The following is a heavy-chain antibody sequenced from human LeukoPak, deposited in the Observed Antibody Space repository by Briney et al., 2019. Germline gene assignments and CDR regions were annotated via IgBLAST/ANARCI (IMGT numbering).Heavy chain of an antibody. CDR1: GFTFSSYA. J-gene: IGHJ4*02. V-gene: IGHV3-23*01. CDR2: ISGSGGST. CDR3: AGVLWFGELNDY. Sequence: GGSLRLSCAASGFTFSSYAMSWVRQTPGKGLEWVSAISGSGGSTYYADSVKGRFTISRDNSKNKLYLQMNSLRAEDTAVYYCAGVLWFGELNDYWGQGTLVTVSS. D-gene: IGHD3-10*01.